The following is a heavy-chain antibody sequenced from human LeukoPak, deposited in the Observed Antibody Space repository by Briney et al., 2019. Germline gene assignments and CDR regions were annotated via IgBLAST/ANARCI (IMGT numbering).Heavy chain of an antibody. J-gene: IGHJ5*02. CDR3: AKSGGVRFDP. CDR1: GFSFSNYA. CDR2: ISGRDGST. V-gene: IGHV3-23*01. Sequence: PGGSLRLSCAASGFSFSNYAMSWVRQAPGKGLEWVSAISGRDGSTYYAGSVKGRFTISRDNSKNTLYLQMNSLRGEDTVVYYCAKSGGVRFDPWGQGTLVTVSS. D-gene: IGHD3-16*01.